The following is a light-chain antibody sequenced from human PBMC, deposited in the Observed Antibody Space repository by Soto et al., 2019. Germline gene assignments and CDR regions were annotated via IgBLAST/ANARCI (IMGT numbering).Light chain of an antibody. CDR1: QSVRSY. CDR3: QQRSNWPT. V-gene: IGKV3-11*01. Sequence: EIEFTQSPSTLSLSPGERAPLSCRASQSVRSYLAWYQQKPGQATRLLIYDASNRATGIPARFSGSGSGTDFTLTISSLEPEDFAVYYCQQRSNWPTFGQGTKVDIK. J-gene: IGKJ1*01. CDR2: DAS.